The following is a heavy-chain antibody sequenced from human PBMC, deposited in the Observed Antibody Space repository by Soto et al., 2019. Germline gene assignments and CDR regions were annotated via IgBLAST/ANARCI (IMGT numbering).Heavy chain of an antibody. J-gene: IGHJ4*02. D-gene: IGHD3-3*01. CDR3: AKDGFLEWLFLDY. CDR2: ISYDGSNK. CDR1: GFTFSSYG. V-gene: IGHV3-30*18. Sequence: SLRLSCAASGFTFSSYGMHWVRQAPGKGLEWVAVISYDGSNKYYADSVKGRFTISRDNSKNTLYLQMNSLRAEDTAVYYCAKDGFLEWLFLDYWGPGTLVTVSS.